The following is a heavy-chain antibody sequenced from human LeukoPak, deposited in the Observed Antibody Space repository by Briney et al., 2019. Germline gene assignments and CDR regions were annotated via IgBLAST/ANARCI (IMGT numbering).Heavy chain of an antibody. CDR1: GYTFTSYG. J-gene: IGHJ5*02. CDR2: ISAYNGNT. CDR3: ARDSPFIAAGGYKWFDP. Sequence: ASVKVSCKASGYTFTSYGISWVRQAPGQGLEWMGWISAYNGNTNYAQKLQGRVTMTTDTSTSTAYMELRSLRSDDTAVYYCARDSPFIAAGGYKWFDPWGQGTLVTVSS. D-gene: IGHD6-13*01. V-gene: IGHV1-18*01.